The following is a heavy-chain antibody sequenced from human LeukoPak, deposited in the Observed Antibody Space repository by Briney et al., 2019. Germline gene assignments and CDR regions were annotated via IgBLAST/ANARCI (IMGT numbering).Heavy chain of an antibody. CDR2: ISTSSNYI. J-gene: IGHJ3*02. CDR1: GFTFSSYN. D-gene: IGHD1-26*01. Sequence: GGSLRLSCAASGFTFSSYNMNWVRQAPGKGLEWVSSISTSSNYIYYADSVKGRFTISRDNAKNSLYLQMNSLRVKDTDVYYCARDVGASAPDAFDIWGQGTMVTVSS. V-gene: IGHV3-21*01. CDR3: ARDVGASAPDAFDI.